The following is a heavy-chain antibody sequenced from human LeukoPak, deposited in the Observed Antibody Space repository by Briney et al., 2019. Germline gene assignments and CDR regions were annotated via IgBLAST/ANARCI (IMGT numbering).Heavy chain of an antibody. J-gene: IGHJ5*02. CDR1: GFTVSSNY. CDR2: IYSGGST. D-gene: IGHD1-7*01. CDR3: ARSGFYNWNYGPQNWFDP. Sequence: GGSLRLSCAASGFTVSSNYMSWVRQAPGKGLEWVSVIYSGGSTYYADSVKGRFTISRDNSKNTLYLQMNSLRAEDTAVYYCARSGFYNWNYGPQNWFDPWGQGTPVTVSS. V-gene: IGHV3-53*01.